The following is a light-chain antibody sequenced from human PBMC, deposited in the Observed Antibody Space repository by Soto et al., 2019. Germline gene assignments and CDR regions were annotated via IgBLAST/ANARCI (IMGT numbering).Light chain of an antibody. Sequence: DTQMTQSPSSLSASVGDRVTITCRASQGISNYLAWYQQRPGKDPNLLIYAASTLQSGVPSRFSGSGSGTDFTLTISSLQPEDVATYYCQKYNSAPWTFGQGTKVEIK. V-gene: IGKV1-27*01. CDR1: QGISNY. CDR2: AAS. CDR3: QKYNSAPWT. J-gene: IGKJ1*01.